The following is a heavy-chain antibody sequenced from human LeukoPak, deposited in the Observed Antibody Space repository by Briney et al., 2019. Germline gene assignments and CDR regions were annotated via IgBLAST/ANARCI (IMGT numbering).Heavy chain of an antibody. CDR3: ARGRYTVAGAFYY. J-gene: IGHJ4*02. V-gene: IGHV4-34*01. D-gene: IGHD6-19*01. CDR1: GGSFSGYY. Sequence: PSETLSLTCAVYGGSFSGYYWSWLRQPPGKGLEWVGEINHSGSNNYNPSLKRRVTISVETTKNKFSQKMSSVTAADTAVYYCARGRYTVAGAFYYWGQGTLFTVSS. CDR2: INHSGSN.